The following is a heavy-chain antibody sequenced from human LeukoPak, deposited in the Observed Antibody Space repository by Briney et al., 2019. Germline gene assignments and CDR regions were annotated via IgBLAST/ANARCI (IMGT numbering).Heavy chain of an antibody. J-gene: IGHJ4*02. CDR1: GFTFSSYA. CDR2: ISGSGGST. Sequence: GGSLRLSCAASGFTFSSYAMSWVRQAPGKGLEWVSAISGSGGSTYYADSVKGRFTISRDNSKNTLYLQMNSLRAEDTALYYCAKDLMYYYDSSGFVNDYWGQGTLVTVSS. V-gene: IGHV3-23*01. CDR3: AKDLMYYYDSSGFVNDY. D-gene: IGHD3-22*01.